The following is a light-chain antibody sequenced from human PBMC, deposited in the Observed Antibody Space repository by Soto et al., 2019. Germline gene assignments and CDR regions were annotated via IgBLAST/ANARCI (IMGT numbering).Light chain of an antibody. CDR3: QAWDSSTAWV. CDR2: QDS. CDR1: KLGDKY. Sequence: ELTQPPSVSVSPGQTASVTCSGDKLGDKYACWYQQKPGQSPVLVIYQDSKRPSGIPERFSGSNSGNTATLTISGTQAMDEADYYCQAWDSSTAWVFGGGTKLTVL. J-gene: IGLJ2*01. V-gene: IGLV3-1*01.